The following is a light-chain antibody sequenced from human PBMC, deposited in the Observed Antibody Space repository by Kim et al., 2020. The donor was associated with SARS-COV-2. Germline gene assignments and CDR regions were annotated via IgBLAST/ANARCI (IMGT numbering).Light chain of an antibody. V-gene: IGKV3-15*01. Sequence: SQGERAPLSCRARQSVSSNLAWYQQKPGQAPRLLIYGASNRATGIPARFSGSGSGTEFTLTISSLQSEDFAVYYCQQYNNWPPVTFGQGTRLEIK. J-gene: IGKJ5*01. CDR1: QSVSSN. CDR2: GAS. CDR3: QQYNNWPPVT.